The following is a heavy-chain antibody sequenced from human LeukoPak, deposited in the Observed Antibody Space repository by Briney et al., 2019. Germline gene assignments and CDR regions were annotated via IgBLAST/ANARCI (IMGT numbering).Heavy chain of an antibody. J-gene: IGHJ4*02. D-gene: IGHD4-17*01. CDR1: GFTFSSYA. V-gene: IGHV3-23*01. Sequence: GGSLRLSCAASGFTFSSYAMSWARQAPGKGLEWVSAISGSGGSTYYADSVKGRFTISRDNSKNTLYLQMNSLRAEDTAVYYCAKANYGDYVGGSGSYPAYYFDYWGQGTLVTVSS. CDR2: ISGSGGST. CDR3: AKANYGDYVGGSGSYPAYYFDY.